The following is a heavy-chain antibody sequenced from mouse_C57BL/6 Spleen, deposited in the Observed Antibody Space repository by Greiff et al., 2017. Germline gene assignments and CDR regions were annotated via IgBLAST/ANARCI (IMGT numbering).Heavy chain of an antibody. J-gene: IGHJ4*01. Sequence: DVKLVESGGGLVQPGGSLKLSCAASGFTFSDYYMYWVRQTPEKRLEWVAYISNGGGSTYYPDTVKGRFTISRDNAKNTLYLQMSRLKSEDTAMYYCARHHAMDYWGQGTSVTVSS. CDR2: ISNGGGST. V-gene: IGHV5-12*01. CDR1: GFTFSDYY. CDR3: ARHHAMDY.